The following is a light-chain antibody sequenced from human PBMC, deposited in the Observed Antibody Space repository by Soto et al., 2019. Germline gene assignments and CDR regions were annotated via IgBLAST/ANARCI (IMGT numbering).Light chain of an antibody. CDR2: QVT. CDR1: SSDLGIYNY. V-gene: IGLV2-14*01. J-gene: IGLJ1*01. CDR3: SSYTDSSNQV. Sequence: QSALTQPASVSGSPGQSITISCTGTSSDLGIYNYVSWYQQQPGKAPKLMIYQVTNRPSGVSNRFSGSRSGNTASLTISGLQAEDEADYYCSSYTDSSNQVFGTGTKVTVL.